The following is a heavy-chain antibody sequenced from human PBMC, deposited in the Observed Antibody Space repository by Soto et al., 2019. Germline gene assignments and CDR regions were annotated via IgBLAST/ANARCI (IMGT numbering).Heavy chain of an antibody. CDR1: GFTFSSYW. CDR3: TRVLTGIWNWVDP. D-gene: IGHD2-21*01. Sequence: EVQLVESGGGLVQPGVSLRLSCAASGFTFSSYWMHWVRQAPGKGLVWVSRVNSDGSRTNYADSVKGPFTVSRDNAKNTQYLQTNSLRAEDTAVYYCTRVLTGIWNWVDPWGQGTLVSVSS. CDR2: VNSDGSRT. J-gene: IGHJ5*02. V-gene: IGHV3-74*01.